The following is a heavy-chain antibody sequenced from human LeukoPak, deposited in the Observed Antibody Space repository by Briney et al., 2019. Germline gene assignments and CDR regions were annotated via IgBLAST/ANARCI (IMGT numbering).Heavy chain of an antibody. CDR2: ISSSSYT. CDR3: ARDDSLYYYDSSGYSPFDY. CDR1: GFTFSSYS. V-gene: IGHV3-21*01. D-gene: IGHD3-22*01. J-gene: IGHJ4*02. Sequence: GGSLRLSCAASGFTFSSYSMNWVRQAPGKGLEWVSSISSSSYTYYADSVKGRFTISRDNAKNSLYLQMNSLRAEDTAVYYCARDDSLYYYDSSGYSPFDYWGQGTLVTVSS.